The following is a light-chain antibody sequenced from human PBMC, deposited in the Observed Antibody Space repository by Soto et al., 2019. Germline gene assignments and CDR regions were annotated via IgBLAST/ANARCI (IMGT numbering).Light chain of an antibody. J-gene: IGKJ1*01. V-gene: IGKV3-11*01. Sequence: EIVLAQSPATLSLCPGERATLSCRASQSVSSYLAWYQQKPGQAPRLLIYDASNRATGIPARFSGSGSGTDFTLTISSLEPEDFAVYYCQQRSNWPSWTFGQGTKVDIK. CDR2: DAS. CDR1: QSVSSY. CDR3: QQRSNWPSWT.